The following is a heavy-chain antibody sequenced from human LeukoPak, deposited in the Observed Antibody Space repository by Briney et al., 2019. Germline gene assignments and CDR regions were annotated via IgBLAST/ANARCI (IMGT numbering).Heavy chain of an antibody. CDR2: ISSSGSTI. CDR3: ARAVLGYCSSTSCRSSSWFDP. J-gene: IGHJ5*02. Sequence: GGSLRLPCAASGFTFSDYYMSWIRQAPGKGLEWVSYISSSGSTIYYADSVKGRFTISRDNAKNSLYLQMNSLRAEDTAVYYCARAVLGYCSSTSCRSSSWFDPWGQGTLVTVSS. D-gene: IGHD2-2*01. V-gene: IGHV3-11*01. CDR1: GFTFSDYY.